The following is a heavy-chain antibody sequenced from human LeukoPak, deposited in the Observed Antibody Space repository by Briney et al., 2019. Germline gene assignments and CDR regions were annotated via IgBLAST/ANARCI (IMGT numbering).Heavy chain of an antibody. D-gene: IGHD1-1*01. CDR3: ARGQLRWSP. V-gene: IGHV4-59*01. CDR2: VFHSGTT. J-gene: IGHJ5*02. CDR1: GASFDSAH. Sequence: SETLSLTCAVSGASFDSAHWSWLRQPPGKGLEWIGCVFHSGTTNYNPSLTSRVTISVDTSKNQFSLRLTPVTAADTAVYYCARGQLRWSPWSQGTLVTVSS.